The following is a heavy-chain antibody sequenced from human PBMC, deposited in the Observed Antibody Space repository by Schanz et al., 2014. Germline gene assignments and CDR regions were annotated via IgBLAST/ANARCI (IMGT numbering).Heavy chain of an antibody. CDR3: ARGSQWLVMGMTNYFDY. CDR1: GFTFSAYW. V-gene: IGHV3-21*01. D-gene: IGHD6-19*01. CDR2: ISSGGSSV. J-gene: IGHJ4*02. Sequence: EVQLVEYGGGLVQPGESLRLSCAASGFTFSAYWMAWVRQAPGKGLEWVSSISSGGSSVYYVESVKGRFTISRDNAKNSLYLQMNSLRAEDTAVYYCARGSQWLVMGMTNYFDYWGQGSLVTVSS.